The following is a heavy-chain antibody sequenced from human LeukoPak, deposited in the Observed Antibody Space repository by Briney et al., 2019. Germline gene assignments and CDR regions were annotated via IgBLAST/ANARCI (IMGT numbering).Heavy chain of an antibody. CDR1: GFTFRDYA. Sequence: GGSLRLSCAASGFTFRDYAMSWVRQAPGKGLECVSIINGRGDRTYYADSVKGRFTNSRDNSKNMLYLQMNSLRAEDTAVYYCAKDRDNWKDFDSWGQGTLVTVSS. V-gene: IGHV3-23*01. D-gene: IGHD1-1*01. CDR2: INGRGDRT. J-gene: IGHJ4*02. CDR3: AKDRDNWKDFDS.